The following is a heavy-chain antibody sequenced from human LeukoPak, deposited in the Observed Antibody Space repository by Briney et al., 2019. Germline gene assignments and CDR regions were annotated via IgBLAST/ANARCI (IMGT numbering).Heavy chain of an antibody. Sequence: PGGSLRLSCAASGFTISNDGMHWVRQAPGKVLEWVTFVRYDGSGEYYAESVKGRFTISRDNSKSTVFLRMKSLRVEDTAIYYCAKVGSGLYGVDYWAQGTLVTVSS. CDR2: VRYDGSGE. J-gene: IGHJ4*02. V-gene: IGHV3-30*02. CDR3: AKVGSGLYGVDY. CDR1: GFTISNDG. D-gene: IGHD6-19*01.